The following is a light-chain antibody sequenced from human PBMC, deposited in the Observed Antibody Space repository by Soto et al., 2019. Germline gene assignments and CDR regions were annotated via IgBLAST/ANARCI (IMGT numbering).Light chain of an antibody. CDR1: QGISSY. J-gene: IGKJ2*01. CDR3: QQLNDYPYT. V-gene: IGKV1-9*01. CDR2: AAS. Sequence: DIQLTQSPSFLSASGGDRVTITCRASQGISSYLAWYQQEPGKAPKLLIYAASTLQSGVPSRFSGSGSGTEFPLTIGSLQPEDFATYYCQQLNDYPYTFGQGTELEIK.